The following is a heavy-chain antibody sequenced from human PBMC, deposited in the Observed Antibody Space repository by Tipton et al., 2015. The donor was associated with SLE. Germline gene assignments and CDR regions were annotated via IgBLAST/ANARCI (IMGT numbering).Heavy chain of an antibody. V-gene: IGHV3-49*04. J-gene: IGHJ4*02. Sequence: SLRLSCTGSGFSFGDFFLRWVRHAQGKGLEWIAFIRNKAYGGTTEYAASVKGRFTISRDDSKSIAYLQMNSLKIEDAAVYFCTRGLREYSGYDGYWGQGTLVTVSS. CDR2: IRNKAYGGTT. CDR3: TRGLREYSGYDGY. CDR1: GFSFGDFF. D-gene: IGHD5-12*01.